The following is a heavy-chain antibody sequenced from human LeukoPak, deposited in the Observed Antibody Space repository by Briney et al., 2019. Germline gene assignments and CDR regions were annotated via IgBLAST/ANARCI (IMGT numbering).Heavy chain of an antibody. CDR1: GFTFNNYA. Sequence: GGSLRLSCAASGFTFNNYAMSWVRQAPGTGLEWVSTISGNSAATYYGDSVKGRFTISRDNSKNTLYLQMDSLRAEDTAIYYCAKDRTHRRYYDSTGYYNQYDYWGQGALVTVSS. CDR2: ISGNSAAT. V-gene: IGHV3-23*01. J-gene: IGHJ4*02. CDR3: AKDRTHRRYYDSTGYYNQYDY. D-gene: IGHD3-22*01.